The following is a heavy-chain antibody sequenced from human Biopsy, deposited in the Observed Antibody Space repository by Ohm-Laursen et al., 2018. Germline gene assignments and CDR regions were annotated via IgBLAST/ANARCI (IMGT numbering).Heavy chain of an antibody. J-gene: IGHJ5*02. V-gene: IGHV1-69*01. CDR2: IIGIFRTA. CDR1: GGTFSSSA. CDR3: ARGGDYNWNNGWFDP. Sequence: GSSVKVSCKASGGTFSSSAITWVRQAPGQGLEWMGGIIGIFRTAHYAQKFQGRVTITADEFMSTAYMELSSLRSEDTAVYYCARGGDYNWNNGWFDPWGQGTLVTVSS. D-gene: IGHD1/OR15-1a*01.